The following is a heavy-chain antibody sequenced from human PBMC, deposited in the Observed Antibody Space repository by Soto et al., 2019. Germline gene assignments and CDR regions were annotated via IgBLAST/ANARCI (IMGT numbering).Heavy chain of an antibody. CDR2: ISGSGGST. D-gene: IGHD3-16*01. Sequence: QPGGSLRLSCAASGFTFSSYAMSWVRQAPGKGLEWVSAISGSGGSTYYADSVKGRFTISRDNSKNTLYLQMNSLRAEDTAVYYCAKDPVWPQYYGMDVWGQGTTVTVSS. CDR1: GFTFSSYA. J-gene: IGHJ6*02. V-gene: IGHV3-23*01. CDR3: AKDPVWPQYYGMDV.